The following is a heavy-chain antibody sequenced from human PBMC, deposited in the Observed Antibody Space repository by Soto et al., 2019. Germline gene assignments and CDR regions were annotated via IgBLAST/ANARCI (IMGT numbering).Heavy chain of an antibody. CDR1: GGSISSSSYY. CDR2: IYYSGST. D-gene: IGHD3-9*01. Sequence: KASETLSLTCTVSGGSISSSSYYWGWIRQPPGKGLEWIGSIYYSGSTYYNPSLKSRVTISVDTSKNQFSLKLSSVTAADTAVYYCARQGPPYDILTGYPDRNAFDIWGQGTMVTVSS. CDR3: ARQGPPYDILTGYPDRNAFDI. J-gene: IGHJ3*02. V-gene: IGHV4-39*01.